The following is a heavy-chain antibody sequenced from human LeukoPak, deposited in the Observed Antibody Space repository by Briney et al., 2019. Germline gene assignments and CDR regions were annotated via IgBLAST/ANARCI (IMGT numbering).Heavy chain of an antibody. CDR3: AKALGELLRFKYYFDY. Sequence: GGSLRLSCAASGFTFSSYAMSWVRQAPGKVLEWVSAISGSGGSTYYADAVKGRFTISRDNSKNTLYLQMNSLRAEDTAVYYCAKALGELLRFKYYFDYWGQGTLVTVSS. D-gene: IGHD1-26*01. J-gene: IGHJ4*02. V-gene: IGHV3-23*01. CDR1: GFTFSSYA. CDR2: ISGSGGST.